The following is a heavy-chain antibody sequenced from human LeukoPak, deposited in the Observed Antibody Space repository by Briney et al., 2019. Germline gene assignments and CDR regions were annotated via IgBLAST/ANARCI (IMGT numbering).Heavy chain of an antibody. Sequence: SETLSLTCTVSGGSISSYYWSSIRQPPGKGLEWFGYIYYSGSTNYNPSLKSRVTISVDTSKKQLSLKLRSVTAADTAVYYCARAHGLYSHSLGFDYWGQGTLVTVSS. J-gene: IGHJ4*02. CDR2: IYYSGST. CDR3: ARAHGLYSHSLGFDY. CDR1: GGSISSYY. D-gene: IGHD6-6*01. V-gene: IGHV4-59*01.